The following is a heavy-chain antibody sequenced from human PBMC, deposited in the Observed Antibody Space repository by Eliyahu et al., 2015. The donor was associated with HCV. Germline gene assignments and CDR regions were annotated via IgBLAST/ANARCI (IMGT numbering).Heavy chain of an antibody. CDR2: IKSKTDGGTT. CDR1: GFTFSNAW. CDR3: TTTRGSGDDAFDI. Sequence: EVQLVESGGGLVKPGGSLRLSCAASGFTFSNAWMSWVRQAPGKGLGWVGRIKSKTDGGTTDYAAPVKGRFTISRDDSKNTLYLQMNSLKTEDTAVYYCTTTRGSGDDAFDIWGQGTMVTVSS. J-gene: IGHJ3*02. D-gene: IGHD3-10*01. V-gene: IGHV3-15*01.